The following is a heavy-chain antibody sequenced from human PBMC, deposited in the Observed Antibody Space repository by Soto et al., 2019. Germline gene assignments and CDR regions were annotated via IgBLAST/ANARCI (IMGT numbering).Heavy chain of an antibody. CDR1: GFSFSSYG. V-gene: IGHV3-33*01. CDR3: ARNRLGYTTSHFLDY. Sequence: QVQLVESGGGVVQPGRSLRLSCAASGFSFSSYGMHWVRQAPGKGLEWVAVIWYDGSQKYLADSVKGRFTISRDNSKNTLFLQMNSLRAEETAVYFCARNRLGYTTSHFLDYWGQGTLVAVSS. J-gene: IGHJ4*02. CDR2: IWYDGSQK. D-gene: IGHD2-2*01.